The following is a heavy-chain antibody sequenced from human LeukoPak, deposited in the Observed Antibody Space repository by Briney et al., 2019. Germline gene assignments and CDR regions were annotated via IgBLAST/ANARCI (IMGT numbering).Heavy chain of an antibody. Sequence: GGSLRLSCAASGFTFSTYTMNWVRQAPGKGLEWVSYISSSSSTIYYADSVRGRFTISRDNAKNTLYLQMNSLRAEDTAVYYCTTESAIRDCSSTSCLFFDYWGQGTLVTVSS. CDR3: TTESAIRDCSSTSCLFFDY. CDR2: ISSSSSTI. D-gene: IGHD2-2*01. V-gene: IGHV3-48*01. CDR1: GFTFSTYT. J-gene: IGHJ4*02.